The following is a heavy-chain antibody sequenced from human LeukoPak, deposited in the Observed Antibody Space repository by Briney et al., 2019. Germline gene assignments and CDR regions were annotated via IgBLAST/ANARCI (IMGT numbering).Heavy chain of an antibody. Sequence: GGSLRLSCAGSGFTFSSYEMNWVRQAPGKGLEWVSHISSSGSTIYYADSVKGRFTISRDNAKNSLYLQMNSLKTEDTAVYYCTRRYCSSTSCYAQTEYFQHWGQGTRVTVSS. CDR3: TRRYCSSTSCYAQTEYFQH. J-gene: IGHJ1*01. V-gene: IGHV3-48*03. CDR2: ISSSGSTI. CDR1: GFTFSSYE. D-gene: IGHD2-2*01.